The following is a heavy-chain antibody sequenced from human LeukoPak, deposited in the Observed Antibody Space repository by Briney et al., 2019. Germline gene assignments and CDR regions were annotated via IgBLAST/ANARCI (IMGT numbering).Heavy chain of an antibody. D-gene: IGHD6-19*01. J-gene: IGHJ3*01. CDR2: INANSGGT. CDR3: ARDHPYSSGWYGRVEALDL. CDR1: GFIFTGYY. V-gene: IGHV1-2*02. Sequence: GASVKVSCKASGFIFTGYYMHWVRQALGQGLEWMGCINANSGGTNYAQKFQGRVTMTRDTSISTAYMDLSRLRSDDTAVYYCARDHPYSSGWYGRVEALDLWGQGTTVTVSS.